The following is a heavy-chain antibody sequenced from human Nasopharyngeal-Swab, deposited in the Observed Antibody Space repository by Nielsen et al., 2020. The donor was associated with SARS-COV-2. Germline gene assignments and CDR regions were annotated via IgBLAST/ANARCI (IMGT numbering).Heavy chain of an antibody. CDR3: AKGLADYGEDAFDI. J-gene: IGHJ3*02. D-gene: IGHD3-16*01. V-gene: IGHV3-23*03. CDR2: IFSGGTST. CDR1: GFTFSSYA. Sequence: GESLKISCAASGFTFSSYAMSWVRPAPGKGLEWVSVIFSGGTSTFYADSVKGRFTISRDNSKNTLFLQMNSLRAEDTAVYYCAKGLADYGEDAFDIWGQGTMVTVSS.